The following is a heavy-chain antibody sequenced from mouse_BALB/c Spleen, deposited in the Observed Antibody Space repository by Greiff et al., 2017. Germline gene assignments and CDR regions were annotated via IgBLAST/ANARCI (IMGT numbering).Heavy chain of an antibody. CDR1: GYTFTSYT. V-gene: IGHV1-4*02. D-gene: IGHD2-4*01. CDR3: ASLYYDYDGFAY. Sequence: VMLVESAAELARPGASVKMSCKASGYTFTSYTMHWVKQRPGQGLEWIGYINPSSGYTEYNQKFKDKTTLTADKSSSTAYMQLSSLTSEDSAVYYCASLYYDYDGFAYWGQGTLVTVSA. CDR2: INPSSGYT. J-gene: IGHJ3*01.